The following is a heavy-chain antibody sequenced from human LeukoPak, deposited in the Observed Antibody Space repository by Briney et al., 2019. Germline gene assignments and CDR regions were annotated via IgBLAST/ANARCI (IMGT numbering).Heavy chain of an antibody. Sequence: GGSLRLSCAASGLTVSISYMSWVRQAPGKGLEWVSVIYNDGRTYYADSVKSGFTISRDNSKNTLHFQMNSLRVEDTAVYYCARGIGRSWSLDNWGQGTLVTVSS. J-gene: IGHJ4*02. CDR2: IYNDGRT. V-gene: IGHV3-53*01. CDR1: GLTVSISY. D-gene: IGHD6-13*01. CDR3: ARGIGRSWSLDN.